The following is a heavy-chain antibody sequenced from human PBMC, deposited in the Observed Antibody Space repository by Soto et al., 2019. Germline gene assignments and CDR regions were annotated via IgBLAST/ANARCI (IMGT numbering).Heavy chain of an antibody. CDR1: GFTVSSNY. V-gene: IGHV3-53*01. CDR2: IYSGGST. D-gene: IGHD3-22*01. CDR3: ARGVYDSSGYPDYFDY. Sequence: PGGSLRLSCAACGFTVSSNYMSWVRQAPGKGLEWVSVIYSGGSTYYADSVKGRFTTSRDNSKNTLYLQMNSLRAEDTAVYYCARGVYDSSGYPDYFDYWGQGTLVTVSS. J-gene: IGHJ4*02.